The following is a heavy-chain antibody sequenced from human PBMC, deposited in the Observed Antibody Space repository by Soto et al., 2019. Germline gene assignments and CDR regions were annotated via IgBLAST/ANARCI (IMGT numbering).Heavy chain of an antibody. J-gene: IGHJ2*01. D-gene: IGHD1-26*01. Sequence: SATLSLTCSVSGGSISSYYWGWIRQPPGKGLEWIGSIYYSGSTYYNPSLKSRVTISVDTSKNQFSLKLSSVTAADTAVYYCARPPSVRDWYFDLWGRGTLVTVSS. V-gene: IGHV4-39*01. CDR2: IYYSGST. CDR1: GGSISSYY. CDR3: ARPPSVRDWYFDL.